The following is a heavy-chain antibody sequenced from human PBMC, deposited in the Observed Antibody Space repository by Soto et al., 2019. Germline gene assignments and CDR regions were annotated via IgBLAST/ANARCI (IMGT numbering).Heavy chain of an antibody. Sequence: PGESLKISCKASGYRFTSSWIGWVRQMPGKGLEWMGIIYPGDSDTRYRPSFQGQATISADKASGTAYLQWNSLQASDTAMYYCAKHEGYCSSTTCSNFDYWGQGTLVTVS. D-gene: IGHD2-2*01. J-gene: IGHJ4*02. V-gene: IGHV5-51*01. CDR3: AKHEGYCSSTTCSNFDY. CDR1: GYRFTSSW. CDR2: IYPGDSDT.